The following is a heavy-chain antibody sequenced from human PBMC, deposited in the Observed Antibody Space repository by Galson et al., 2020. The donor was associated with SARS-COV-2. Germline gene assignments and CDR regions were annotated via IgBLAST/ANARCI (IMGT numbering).Heavy chain of an antibody. J-gene: IGHJ4*02. CDR2: IDWDGEK. D-gene: IGHD1-1*01. Sequence: SGPTLVKPTQTLTLTCTFSGFSLTTSGVCVGWIRQPPGKALEWLARIDWDGEKQYSASLKTRLTISKDTSKNQVVLTMTNMDPVDTATYYRARIENWNDGGHFDHWGQGTLVTVSS. CDR1: GFSLTTSGVC. CDR3: ARIENWNDGGHFDH. V-gene: IGHV2-70*11.